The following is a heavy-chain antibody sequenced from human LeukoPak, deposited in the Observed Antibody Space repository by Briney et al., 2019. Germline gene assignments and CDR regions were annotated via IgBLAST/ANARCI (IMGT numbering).Heavy chain of an antibody. J-gene: IGHJ5*02. V-gene: IGHV1-46*01. CDR3: ARGAPAYCGGDCYEDWFDP. D-gene: IGHD2-21*02. CDR2: INPSGGST. Sequence: GASVKVSCKASGYTLTDYYMHWVRQAPGQGLEWMGIINPSGGSTRYAQKFQGRVTMTRDTSTSTVYMELSSLRCEDTAVYYCARGAPAYCGGDCYEDWFDPWGREPWSPSPQ. CDR1: GYTLTDYY.